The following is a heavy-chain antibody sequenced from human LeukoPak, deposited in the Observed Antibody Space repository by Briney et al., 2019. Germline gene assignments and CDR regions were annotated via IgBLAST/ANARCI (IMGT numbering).Heavy chain of an antibody. J-gene: IGHJ4*02. CDR3: ARPRVPDS. V-gene: IGHV3-7*01. CDR2: IKHDASET. Sequence: PGGSLRLSCAASGFTFSTSWMSWVRQAPGKGLEWVANIKHDASETNYVDSVKGRFTISRDNAKNSLYLQMSSLRAEDTAVYYCARPRVPDSWGQGTLVTVSS. CDR1: GFTFSTSW.